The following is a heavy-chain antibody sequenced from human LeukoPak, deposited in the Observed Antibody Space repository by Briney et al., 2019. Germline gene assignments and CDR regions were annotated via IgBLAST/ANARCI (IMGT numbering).Heavy chain of an antibody. V-gene: IGHV1-2*02. CDR1: GYSFSDYY. CDR3: ARADRLDGGPYLIGP. J-gene: IGHJ5*02. CDR2: INPNSGGT. D-gene: IGHD2-21*01. Sequence: ASVKVSCKTSGYSFSDYYMHWVRQAPGQGLEWMGWINPNSGGTSSAQKFQGRVTMTRDTSITTVYMEANWLTSDDTAIYYSARADRLDGGPYLIGPWGQGTLVTVSS.